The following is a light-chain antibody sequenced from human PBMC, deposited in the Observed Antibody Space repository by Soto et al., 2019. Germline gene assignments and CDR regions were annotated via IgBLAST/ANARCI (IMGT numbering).Light chain of an antibody. CDR2: AAS. J-gene: IGKJ4*01. CDR1: QSISNY. CDR3: QQSYSSLLT. V-gene: IGKV1-39*01. Sequence: DIQMTQSPSSLSASVGDRVTITCRASQSISNYLNWYQQKPGKAPNLLISAASTLQGGVPSRFSGSGSGTDFTLTINSLQPEDFATYYCQQSYSSLLTFCGGTKVEVK.